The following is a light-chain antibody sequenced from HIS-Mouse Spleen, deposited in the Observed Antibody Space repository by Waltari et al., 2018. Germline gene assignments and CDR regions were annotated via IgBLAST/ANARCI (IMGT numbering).Light chain of an antibody. Sequence: SSELTQDPAVSVALGQTVRITCQGASLRSYYPSWYQQKPGQAPILVIYGKNNRPSGIPDRFSGSSSGNTASLTITGAQAEDEADYYCNSRDSSGNHLVFGGGTKLTVL. CDR2: GKN. V-gene: IGLV3-19*01. CDR3: NSRDSSGNHLV. CDR1: SLRSYY. J-gene: IGLJ3*02.